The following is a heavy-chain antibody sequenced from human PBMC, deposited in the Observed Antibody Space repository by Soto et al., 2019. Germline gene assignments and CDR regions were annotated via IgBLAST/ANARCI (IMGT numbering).Heavy chain of an antibody. D-gene: IGHD6-19*01. J-gene: IGHJ6*02. CDR1: GGTFSSYA. CDR2: IIPIFGTA. V-gene: IGHV1-69*06. CDR3: SFEYSSGWSSGSHYYGMDV. Sequence: RASVKVSCKASGGTFSSYAISWVRQAPGQGLEWMGGIIPIFGTANYAQKFQGRVTITADKSTSTAYMELSSLRSEDTAVYYCSFEYSSGWSSGSHYYGMDVWGQGTTVTVSS.